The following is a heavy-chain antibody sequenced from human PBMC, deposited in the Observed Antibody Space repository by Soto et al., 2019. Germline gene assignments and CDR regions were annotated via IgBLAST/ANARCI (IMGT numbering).Heavy chain of an antibody. CDR3: ACLYNWNGWSDY. V-gene: IGHV4-4*07. CDR2: IYSSGST. D-gene: IGHD1-20*01. Sequence: QVQLQESGPGLVKPSETLSLTCTVSGVSITSYYWSWIRQPAGKGLEWIGRIYSSGSTNYNPSLTSRATMSIDTSKNQSSLKLTAVTAADTAVYYCACLYNWNGWSDYWGQGTLVTVSS. J-gene: IGHJ4*02. CDR1: GVSITSYY.